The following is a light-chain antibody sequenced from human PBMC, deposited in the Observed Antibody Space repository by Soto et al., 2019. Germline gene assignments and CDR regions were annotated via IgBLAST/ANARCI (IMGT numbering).Light chain of an antibody. V-gene: IGLV4-69*01. Sequence: QSVLTQSPSASASLGASVKLTCTLSSGHSSYAIAWHQQQPEKGPRYLMKLNSDGSHSKGDGIPDRFSGSSSGAERYLTIAILQSEDEADYYCQTSGTGSVVFGGGTKVTVL. CDR1: SGHSSYA. CDR2: LNSDGSH. CDR3: QTSGTGSVV. J-gene: IGLJ2*01.